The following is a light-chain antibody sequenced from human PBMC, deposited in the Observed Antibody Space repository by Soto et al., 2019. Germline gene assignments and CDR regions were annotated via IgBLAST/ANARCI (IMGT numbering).Light chain of an antibody. V-gene: IGKV1-33*01. CDR2: DAS. CDR3: QQYEGLPLT. CDR1: QDISNY. Sequence: DIQMTQSPSSLSASVGDRVTITCQASQDISNYLNWYQQKPGKAPKLLIFDASNVETGVPSRFSGSGSGTHFTFTSHSLQAEDIATYYCQQYEGLPLTFGGGTKIVI. J-gene: IGKJ4*01.